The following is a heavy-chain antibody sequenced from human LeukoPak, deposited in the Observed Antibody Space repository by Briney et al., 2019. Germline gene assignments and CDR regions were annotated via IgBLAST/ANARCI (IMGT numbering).Heavy chain of an antibody. J-gene: IGHJ4*02. CDR2: IYYSGST. CDR3: ARLGVAAAGAYYFDY. Sequence: SSQTLSITCTVSGGSISSGDYYWSWIRQPPGKGLEWIGYIYYSGSTYYNPSLKSRVTTSVDTSKNQFSLKLSSVTAADTAVYYCARLGVAAAGAYYFDYWGQGTLVTVSS. CDR1: GGSISSGDYY. D-gene: IGHD6-13*01. V-gene: IGHV4-30-4*01.